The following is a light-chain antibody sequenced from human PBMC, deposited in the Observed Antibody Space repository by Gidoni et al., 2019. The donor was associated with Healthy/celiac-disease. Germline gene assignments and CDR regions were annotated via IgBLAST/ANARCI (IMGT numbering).Light chain of an antibody. CDR1: QSVSSN. J-gene: IGKJ2*01. CDR3: QQYNNWPGYT. CDR2: GAS. Sequence: EIVMTQSPATLSVSPVERATLSCRASQSVSSNLAWYQQTPGQAPMLLIYGASTRATGIPARFSGSGSGTEFTLTISSLQSEDFAVYYCQQYNNWPGYTFGQGTKLEIK. V-gene: IGKV3-15*01.